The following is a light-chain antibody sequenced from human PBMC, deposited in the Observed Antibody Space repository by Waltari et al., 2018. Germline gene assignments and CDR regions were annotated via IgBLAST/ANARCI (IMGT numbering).Light chain of an antibody. CDR3: MQATQFPLT. V-gene: IGKV2-24*01. CDR1: QSLVYSDGNTY. CDR2: EIS. Sequence: DIVMTQTPLSSPVTLGQPASISCRSSQSLVYSDGNTYLSWLQQRPGQPPRLLIYEISKRFSGVPDRFSGSGAGTDFTLKISRVEAEDVGVYYCMQATQFPLTFGGGTKVEIK. J-gene: IGKJ4*01.